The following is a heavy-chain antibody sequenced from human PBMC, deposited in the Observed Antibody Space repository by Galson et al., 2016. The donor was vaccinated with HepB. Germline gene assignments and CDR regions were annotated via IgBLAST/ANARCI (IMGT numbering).Heavy chain of an antibody. Sequence: SVKVSCKASGYTFTSYYMHWVRQAPGQGLEWMGIINPDIDNTNYAQKFQGRVAMTRDTSTSTVYMRLSRLRSEDTAVYYCARQSSGWYGRSLDYWGQGTLGTVSS. CDR2: INPDIDNT. CDR1: GYTFTSYY. J-gene: IGHJ4*02. V-gene: IGHV1-46*01. CDR3: ARQSSGWYGRSLDY. D-gene: IGHD6-19*01.